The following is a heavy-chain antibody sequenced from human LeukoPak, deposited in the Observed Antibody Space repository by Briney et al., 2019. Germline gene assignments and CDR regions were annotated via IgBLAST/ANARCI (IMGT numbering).Heavy chain of an antibody. V-gene: IGHV3-66*04. CDR2: IYTGGET. CDR1: EFTVSSNY. D-gene: IGHD2-8*01. Sequence: GGSLRLSCAASEFTVSSNYMSWVRQAPGKGLDWVSVIYTGGETYYADSVKGRFTISRDNSKNTLYLQLNSLRAEDTAVYYCARRYCTNGVCYLVYWGQGTLVTVSS. CDR3: ARRYCTNGVCYLVY. J-gene: IGHJ4*02.